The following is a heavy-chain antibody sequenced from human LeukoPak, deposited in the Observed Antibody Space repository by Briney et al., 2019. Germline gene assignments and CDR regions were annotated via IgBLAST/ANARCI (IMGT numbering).Heavy chain of an antibody. D-gene: IGHD3-16*01. CDR1: GFTFSSYW. Sequence: GGSLRLSCAASGFTFSSYWMSWVRQAPGKGLEWVANIKQDGSEKYYVDSVKGRFTISRDNAKNSLYLQMNSLRAEDTAVYYCARKSYPFYYYYYMDVWGKGITVTVSS. V-gene: IGHV3-7*01. J-gene: IGHJ6*03. CDR3: ARKSYPFYYYYYMDV. CDR2: IKQDGSEK.